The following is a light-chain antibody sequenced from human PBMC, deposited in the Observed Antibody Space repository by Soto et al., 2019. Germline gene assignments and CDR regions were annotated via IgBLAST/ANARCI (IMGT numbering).Light chain of an antibody. CDR2: DGN. CDR1: SSDVDDYRY. Sequence: QSSLARPRSVSGSPGQLLTISCTGTSSDVDDYRYVSWYQQYPGKAPKLVIYDGNKRPSGVPDRFSGSNSGNTASLTISGLQAEDEADYYCCSYVTTPEIFGTGTKVTVL. CDR3: CSYVTTPEI. V-gene: IGLV2-11*01. J-gene: IGLJ1*01.